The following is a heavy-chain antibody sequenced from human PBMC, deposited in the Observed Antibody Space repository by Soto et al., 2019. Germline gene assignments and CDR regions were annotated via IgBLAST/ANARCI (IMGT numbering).Heavy chain of an antibody. D-gene: IGHD4-17*01. CDR3: ARGGDYGTGGYFDY. Sequence: GGSLRLSCAASGFTFSSYSMNWVRQAPGKGLEWVSSISSSSSYIYYADSVKGRFTISRDNAKNSLYLQMNSLRAEDTAVYYCARGGDYGTGGYFDYWGQGTLVTVSS. V-gene: IGHV3-21*01. CDR1: GFTFSSYS. J-gene: IGHJ4*02. CDR2: ISSSSSYI.